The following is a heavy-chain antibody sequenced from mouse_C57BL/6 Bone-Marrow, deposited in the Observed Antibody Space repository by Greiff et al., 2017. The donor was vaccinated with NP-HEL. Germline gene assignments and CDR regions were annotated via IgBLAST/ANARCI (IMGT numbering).Heavy chain of an antibody. CDR2: IHPNSGST. Sequence: QVPLHPHWSPLLNPLASVKLSCKASGYTFTSYWMHWVKQRPGQGLEWIGMIHPNSGSTNYNEKFKSKATLTVDKSSSTAYMQLSSLTSEDSAVYYCARGKTVVAHYYAMDYWGQGTSVTVSS. D-gene: IGHD1-1*01. J-gene: IGHJ4*01. CDR1: GYTFTSYW. CDR3: ARGKTVVAHYYAMDY. V-gene: IGHV1-64*01.